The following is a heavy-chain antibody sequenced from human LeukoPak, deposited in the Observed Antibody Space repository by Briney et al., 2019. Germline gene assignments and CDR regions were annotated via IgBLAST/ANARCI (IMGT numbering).Heavy chain of an antibody. J-gene: IGHJ5*02. CDR3: ARGSWGCSSTRCYGWFDP. D-gene: IGHD2-2*01. CDR2: INHSGST. CDR1: GGSFSGYD. Sequence: PSETLSLTCAVYGGSFSGYDWSWIRQPPGKGLEWIGEINHSGSTNYNPSLKSRVTISVDTSKNQFSLKLSSVTAADTAVYYCARGSWGCSSTRCYGWFDPWGQGTLVTVSS. V-gene: IGHV4-34*01.